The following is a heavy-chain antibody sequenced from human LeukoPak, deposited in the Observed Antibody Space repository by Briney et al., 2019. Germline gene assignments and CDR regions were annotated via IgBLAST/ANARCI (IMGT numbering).Heavy chain of an antibody. Sequence: ASVKVSCKASGGTFSSYAISWVRQAPGQGLEWMGGIIPNFGTANYAQKFQGRVTITTDESTSTAHLELSSLRSEDTAVYYCTRDPYCSGGSCYSPYFDYWGQGTLVTVSS. CDR1: GGTFSSYA. CDR3: TRDPYCSGGSCYSPYFDY. V-gene: IGHV1-69*05. CDR2: IIPNFGTA. J-gene: IGHJ4*02. D-gene: IGHD2-15*01.